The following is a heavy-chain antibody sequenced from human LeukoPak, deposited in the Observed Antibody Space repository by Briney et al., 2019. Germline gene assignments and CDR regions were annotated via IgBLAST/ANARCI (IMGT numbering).Heavy chain of an antibody. CDR3: ARAVDYYDSSGTLRAYYFDY. V-gene: IGHV4-4*07. Sequence: SETLFLTCTVSGGSISSYYWSWIRQPAGKGLEWIGRIYTSGSTNYNPSLKSRVTMSVDTSKNQFSLKLSSVTAADTAVYYCARAVDYYDSSGTLRAYYFDYWGQGTLVTVSS. CDR1: GGSISSYY. D-gene: IGHD3-22*01. J-gene: IGHJ4*02. CDR2: IYTSGST.